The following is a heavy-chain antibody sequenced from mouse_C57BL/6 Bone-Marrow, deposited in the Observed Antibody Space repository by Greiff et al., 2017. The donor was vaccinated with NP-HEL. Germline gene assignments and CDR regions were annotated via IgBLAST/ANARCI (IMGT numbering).Heavy chain of an antibody. Sequence: QVQLQQSGAELVMPGASVKLSCKASGYTFTSYWMHWVKQRPGQGLEWIGEIDPSDSYTNYNQKFKGKSTLTVDKSSSTAYMQLSSLTSEDSAVYYCARLRGTTVGDYWGQGTTLTVSS. D-gene: IGHD1-1*01. CDR1: GYTFTSYW. CDR3: ARLRGTTVGDY. J-gene: IGHJ2*01. CDR2: IDPSDSYT. V-gene: IGHV1-69*01.